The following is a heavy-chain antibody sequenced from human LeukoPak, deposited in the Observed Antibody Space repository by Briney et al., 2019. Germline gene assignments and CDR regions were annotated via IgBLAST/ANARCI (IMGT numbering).Heavy chain of an antibody. J-gene: IGHJ3*02. CDR2: IRGGGGHT. CDR3: AKCSASYYNDAFDI. CDR1: GFTFNNYA. D-gene: IGHD3-10*02. Sequence: GGSLRLSCAASGFTFNNYAMNWVRQAPGKGLEWLSYIRGGGGHTRYSDSVKGRFTISRDNSKNMLYLQMHSLRAEDTAIYYCAKCSASYYNDAFDIWGRGTMVTVSS. V-gene: IGHV3-23*01.